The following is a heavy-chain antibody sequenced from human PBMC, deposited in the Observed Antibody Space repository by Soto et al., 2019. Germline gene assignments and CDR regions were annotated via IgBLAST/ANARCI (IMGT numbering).Heavy chain of an antibody. V-gene: IGHV3-33*01. D-gene: IGHD2-2*01. CDR1: GFTFSSYG. J-gene: IGHJ6*02. CDR3: ARDYKDSNYQGMDV. CDR2: IWYDGSNK. Sequence: QVQLVESGGGVVQPGRSLRLSCAASGFTFSSYGMHWVRQAPGKGLEWVAVIWYDGSNKYYADSVKGRFTISRDNSKNTLYLQMNSLRAEDTAVYYCARDYKDSNYQGMDVWGQGTTVTVSS.